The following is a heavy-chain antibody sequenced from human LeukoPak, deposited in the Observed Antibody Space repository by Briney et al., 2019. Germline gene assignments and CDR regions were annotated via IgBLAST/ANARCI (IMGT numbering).Heavy chain of an antibody. CDR1: GFTFSSYS. CDR3: AREDTAMVLDY. Sequence: GGSLRLSCAASGFTFSSYSMNWVRQAPGKGLEWVSFISSSSSYIYYADSVKGRFTISRDNAKNSLYLQMNSLRAEDTAVYYCAREDTAMVLDYWGQGTLVTVSS. CDR2: ISSSSSYI. D-gene: IGHD5-18*01. J-gene: IGHJ4*02. V-gene: IGHV3-21*01.